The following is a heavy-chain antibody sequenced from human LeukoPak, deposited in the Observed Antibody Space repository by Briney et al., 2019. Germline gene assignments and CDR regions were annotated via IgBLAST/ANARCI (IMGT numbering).Heavy chain of an antibody. CDR2: IYSGGST. CDR3: ARDACSSTACYDY. J-gene: IGHJ4*02. Sequence: PGGSLRLSCAASGFTVSSNYMSWVRQAPGKGLEWVSVIYSGGSTYYADSVKGRFTISRDNSKNTLYLQMNNLRADDTAVYYCARDACSSTACYDYWGQGTLVTVSS. V-gene: IGHV3-53*01. CDR1: GFTVSSNY. D-gene: IGHD2-2*01.